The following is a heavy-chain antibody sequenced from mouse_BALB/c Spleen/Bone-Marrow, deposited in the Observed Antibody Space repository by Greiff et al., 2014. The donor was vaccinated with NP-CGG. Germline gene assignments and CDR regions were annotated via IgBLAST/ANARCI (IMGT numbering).Heavy chain of an antibody. CDR3: TLLSPMDY. J-gene: IGHJ4*01. Sequence: VQLQQSGAELVRPGASVKLSCKASGYTFTSYWINWVKQRPGQGLEWIGNIYPSDSYTNYNQKFKDKATLTVDKSSSTAYMQLSRPTSEDAAVYYCTLLSPMDYWGQGTSVTVSS. CDR2: IYPSDSYT. CDR1: GYTFTSYW. V-gene: IGHV1-69*02. D-gene: IGHD2-1*01.